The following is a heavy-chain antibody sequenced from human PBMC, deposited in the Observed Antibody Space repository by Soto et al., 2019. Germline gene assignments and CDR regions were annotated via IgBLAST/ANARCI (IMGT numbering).Heavy chain of an antibody. J-gene: IGHJ4*02. CDR1: GFTFSDAW. CDR3: STDAVSLFDWGLGLDY. V-gene: IGHV3-15*01. D-gene: IGHD3-9*01. Sequence: EVQLVESGGGLVKPGGSLRLSCATSGFTFSDAWMSWVRQAPGKGLEWVGRIKSNTDGGTTDYAAPLKGRFIISRDESKNMLYLQMTSLKTDDTAVYYCSTDAVSLFDWGLGLDYWGKGNLVTVSS. CDR2: IKSNTDGGTT.